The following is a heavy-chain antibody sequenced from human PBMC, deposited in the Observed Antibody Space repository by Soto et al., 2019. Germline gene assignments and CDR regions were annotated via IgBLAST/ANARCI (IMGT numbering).Heavy chain of an antibody. CDR3: ASFRVCGSYRISGYYFDY. Sequence: SETLSLTCTVSGGSVSSGSYYWSWIRQPPGKGLEWIGYIYYSGSTNYNPSLKSRVTISVDTSKNQFSLKLSSVTAADTAVYYCASFRVCGSYRISGYYFDYWGQGTLVTVSS. V-gene: IGHV4-61*01. CDR2: IYYSGST. J-gene: IGHJ4*02. D-gene: IGHD3-16*02. CDR1: GGSVSSGSYY.